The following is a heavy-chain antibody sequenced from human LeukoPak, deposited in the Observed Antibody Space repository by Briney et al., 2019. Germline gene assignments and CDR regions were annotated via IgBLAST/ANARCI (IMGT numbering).Heavy chain of an antibody. Sequence: GESLKISCKGSGYSFTNYWIGWLRQMPGKGPEWMGIIYPGDSDTRYSPSFQGQVTISADKSISTAYLQWSSLKASDTAMYYCARHLRLWQNWFDPWGQGTLVTVSS. V-gene: IGHV5-51*01. D-gene: IGHD5-18*01. J-gene: IGHJ5*02. CDR1: GYSFTNYW. CDR3: ARHLRLWQNWFDP. CDR2: IYPGDSDT.